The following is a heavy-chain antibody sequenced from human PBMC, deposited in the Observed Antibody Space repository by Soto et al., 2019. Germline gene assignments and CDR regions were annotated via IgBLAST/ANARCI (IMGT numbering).Heavy chain of an antibody. D-gene: IGHD2-2*01. CDR3: VRKYPGTRPFDD. Sequence: PGGSLRLSCAASGFTFSSYAMSWVRQAPGKGLEWVSAISGSGGSTYYADSVKGRFTISRDNSRTTLYLQKNSLRAEDTALYYCVRKYPGTRPFDDWGQGTLVTVAS. CDR2: ISGSGGST. J-gene: IGHJ4*01. CDR1: GFTFSSYA. V-gene: IGHV3-23*01.